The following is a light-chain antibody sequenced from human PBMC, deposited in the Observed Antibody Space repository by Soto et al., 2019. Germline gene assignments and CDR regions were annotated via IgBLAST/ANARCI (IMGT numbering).Light chain of an antibody. Sequence: DFQLTQSPSFVSASVGDRVTITCRASQGISSYLAWYQQKPGKAPNLLIYAASTLQSGGPSRFSGSGSGTEFTLAISSLQPEDFATYFCQQLNSYPPGTFGQGTKLEIK. CDR1: QGISSY. V-gene: IGKV1-9*01. J-gene: IGKJ2*01. CDR2: AAS. CDR3: QQLNSYPPGT.